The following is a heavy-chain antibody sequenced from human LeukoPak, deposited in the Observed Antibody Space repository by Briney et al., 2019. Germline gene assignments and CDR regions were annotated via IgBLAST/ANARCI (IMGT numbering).Heavy chain of an antibody. V-gene: IGHV3-9*01. D-gene: IGHD3-22*01. CDR2: ISWNSGSI. CDR3: GKGSDYYDSSGYFDY. Sequence: GGSLRLSCAASGFTFDAYAMHWVRQAPGKGLEWVSGISWNSGSIGYADSVISRFTISRDNAKNSLYLQMNSLGAEDTALYYCGKGSDYYDSSGYFDYWGQGTLVTVS. J-gene: IGHJ4*02. CDR1: GFTFDAYA.